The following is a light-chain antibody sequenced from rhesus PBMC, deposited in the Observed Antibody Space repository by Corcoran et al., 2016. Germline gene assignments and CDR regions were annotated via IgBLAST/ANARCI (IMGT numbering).Light chain of an antibody. CDR2: GAS. CDR1: QSVSSS. V-gene: IGKV3-53*01. Sequence: QVILTQSPATLSLSPGERATLSCRASQSVSSSLAWYQQKPGQAPRVLNYGASSRANGIPDRFSGSGSGKGFTLPISSLEPEDFAVYYCQKYSSSPLTFGGGTKVELK. J-gene: IGKJ4*01. CDR3: QKYSSSPLT.